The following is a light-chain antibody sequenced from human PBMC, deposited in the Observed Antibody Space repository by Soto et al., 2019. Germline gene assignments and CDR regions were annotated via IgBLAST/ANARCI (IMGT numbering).Light chain of an antibody. CDR3: AAWDDSLSGPE. CDR1: RSNIGSNY. V-gene: IGLV1-47*02. Sequence: QSVLTQPPSASGAPGQRVTISCSGSRSNIGSNYVYWYQQLPGAAPKLLIHANNQRPSGVPDRFTGSKSGTSASLAISGLRSEDEADYFCAAWDDSLSGPEFGGGTKLTVL. CDR2: ANN. J-gene: IGLJ3*02.